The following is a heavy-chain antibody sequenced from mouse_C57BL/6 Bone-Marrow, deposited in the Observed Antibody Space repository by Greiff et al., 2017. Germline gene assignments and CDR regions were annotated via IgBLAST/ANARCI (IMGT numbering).Heavy chain of an antibody. CDR2: IHPNSGST. CDR1: GYTFTSYW. J-gene: IGHJ4*01. CDR3: AGGLRDYYAMDY. V-gene: IGHV1-64*01. D-gene: IGHD2-4*01. Sequence: QVQLQQPGAGLVKPGASVKLSCKASGYTFTSYWMHWVKQRPGQGLEWIGMIHPNSGSTNYNEKFKSKATLTVDKSSSTAYMQLSSLTSEDSAVYYCAGGLRDYYAMDYWGQGTSVTVSS.